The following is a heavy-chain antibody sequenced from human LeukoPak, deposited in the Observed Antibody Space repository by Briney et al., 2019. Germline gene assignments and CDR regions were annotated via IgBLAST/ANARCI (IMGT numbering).Heavy chain of an antibody. CDR2: LNPSGGST. V-gene: IGHV1-46*01. D-gene: IGHD5-18*01. Sequence: ASVKVSCKASGYTFTTYYMHWVRQAPGQGLEWMGMLNPSGGSTSYAQKFQGRVTMTRDTSTSTVYMELSSLGPEDTAVYYCARESYGRQRQYYFDYWGQGTLVTVSS. CDR1: GYTFTTYY. J-gene: IGHJ4*02. CDR3: ARESYGRQRQYYFDY.